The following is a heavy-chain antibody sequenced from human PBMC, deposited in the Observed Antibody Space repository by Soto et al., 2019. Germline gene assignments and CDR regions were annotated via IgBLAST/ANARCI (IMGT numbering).Heavy chain of an antibody. J-gene: IGHJ6*02. CDR2: IYPGDSDT. D-gene: IGHD1-26*01. V-gene: IGHV5-51*01. CDR1: GYSFTSYW. CDR3: GRLAESGSYSYYYYGMDV. Sequence: GEFLKISCKGSGYSFTSYWIGWVRQMPGKGLEWMGIIYPGDSDTRYSPSFQGQVTISADKSISTAYLQWSSLKASDTAMYYCGRLAESGSYSYYYYGMDVWGQGTTVTVSS.